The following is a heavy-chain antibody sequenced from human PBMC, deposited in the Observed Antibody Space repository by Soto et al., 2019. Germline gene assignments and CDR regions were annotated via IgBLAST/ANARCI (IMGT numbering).Heavy chain of an antibody. Sequence: PSETLSLTCTVSGGSISSYYWSWIRQPPGKGLEWIGYIYYSGSTNYNPSLKSRVTISVDTSKNQFSLKLSSVTAADTAVYYCARERQYISGWAVDYWGQGTLVTVSS. CDR2: IYYSGST. V-gene: IGHV4-59*01. D-gene: IGHD6-19*01. CDR1: GGSISSYY. CDR3: ARERQYISGWAVDY. J-gene: IGHJ4*02.